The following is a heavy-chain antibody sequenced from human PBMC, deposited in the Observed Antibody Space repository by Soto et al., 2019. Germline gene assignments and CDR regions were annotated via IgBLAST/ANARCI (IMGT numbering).Heavy chain of an antibody. Sequence: EVQLLEPGGGLVQPGGSLRLSCAASGFTFSSFFMSWVRQAPGKGLDWVSGIGANGGGTYYADSVKGQFIISKDNSKNTLYLQINSLRAEDTAVYYCARDPNGDYLGAFDSWGQTTMVTVSS. CDR1: GFTFSSFF. V-gene: IGHV3-23*01. D-gene: IGHD4-17*01. CDR2: IGANGGGT. CDR3: ARDPNGDYLGAFDS. J-gene: IGHJ3*01.